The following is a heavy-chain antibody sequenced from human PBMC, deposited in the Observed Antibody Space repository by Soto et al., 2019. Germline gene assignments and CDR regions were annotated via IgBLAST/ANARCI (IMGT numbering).Heavy chain of an antibody. CDR3: VRGDDWNDEASDY. V-gene: IGHV3-33*01. CDR1: GFMFSNHG. Sequence: QVQLVESGGGVVQPGRSLRLSCAASGFMFSNHGMHWVRQAPGKGLEWVAVIWSDGNNRYYADSVKGRFTISRDNSKNTVYLKMNSLRDEDTAVYYCVRGDDWNDEASDYWGQGTLVTVSS. CDR2: IWSDGNNR. D-gene: IGHD1-1*01. J-gene: IGHJ4*02.